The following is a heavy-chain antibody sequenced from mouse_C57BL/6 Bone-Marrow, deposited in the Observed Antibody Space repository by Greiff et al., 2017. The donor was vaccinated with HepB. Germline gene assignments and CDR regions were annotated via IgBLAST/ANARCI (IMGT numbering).Heavy chain of an antibody. D-gene: IGHD1-1*01. CDR3: ARSGGYYYGSSLHYYAMDY. J-gene: IGHJ4*01. Sequence: VQLQQPGAELVKPGASVKLSCKASGYTFTSYWMQWVKQRPGQGLEWIGEIDPSDSYTNYNQKFKGKATLTVDTSSTTAYMQLSSLTSEDSAVYYCARSGGYYYGSSLHYYAMDYWGQGTSVTVSS. CDR2: IDPSDSYT. CDR1: GYTFTSYW. V-gene: IGHV1-50*01.